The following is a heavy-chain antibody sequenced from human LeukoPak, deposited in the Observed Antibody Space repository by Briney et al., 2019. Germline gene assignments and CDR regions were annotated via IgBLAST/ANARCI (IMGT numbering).Heavy chain of an antibody. D-gene: IGHD3-22*01. CDR3: TREDPYDSSGRMLDAFDI. CDR1: GFIFSDYY. V-gene: IGHV3-49*03. J-gene: IGHJ3*02. Sequence: PGGSLRLSCAASGFIFSDYYMSWIPQAPGKGLEWVGFIRSKAYGGTTEYAASVKGRFTISRDDSKSIAYLQMNSLKTEDTAVYYCTREDPYDSSGRMLDAFDIWGQGTMVTVSS. CDR2: IRSKAYGGTT.